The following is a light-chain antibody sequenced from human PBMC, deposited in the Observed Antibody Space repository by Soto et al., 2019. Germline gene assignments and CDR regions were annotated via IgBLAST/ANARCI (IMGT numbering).Light chain of an antibody. CDR1: QSLVYSDGNTY. J-gene: IGKJ1*01. CDR2: KVS. CDR3: MQGTHWPRT. Sequence: DVVMTQAPLSLPVTLGQPASISCRASQSLVYSDGNTYLHWFQQRPGQSPRRLISKVSNRDSGVPDRFSGSGSGTDFSLKISRVEAEDVGLYYCMQGTHWPRTFGQGTKVEIK. V-gene: IGKV2-30*01.